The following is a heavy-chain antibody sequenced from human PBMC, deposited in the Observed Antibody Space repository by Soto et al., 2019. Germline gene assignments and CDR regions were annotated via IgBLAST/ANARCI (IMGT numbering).Heavy chain of an antibody. CDR2: ISSSSSYI. CDR3: NRGEQTNWFDP. V-gene: IGHV3-21*01. CDR1: GFTFSSYS. Sequence: EVQLVESGGGLVKPGGSLRLSCAASGFTFSSYSMNWVRQAPGKGLEWGSSISSSSSYIYYADSVKGRFTISRDNAKNSLYLQMNSLRAEDTAVYYCNRGEQTNWFDPWGQGTLVTVSS. J-gene: IGHJ5*02. D-gene: IGHD1-26*01.